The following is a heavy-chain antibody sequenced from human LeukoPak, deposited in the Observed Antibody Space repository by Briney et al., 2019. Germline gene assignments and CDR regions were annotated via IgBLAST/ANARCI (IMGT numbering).Heavy chain of an antibody. D-gene: IGHD6-19*01. V-gene: IGHV3-30*18. CDR3: AKDEGYSSGWNYFDY. CDR1: GFTSSSYG. CDR2: ISYDGSNK. Sequence: GRSLRLSCAASGFTSSSYGMHWVRQAPGKGLEWVAVISYDGSNKYYADSVKGRFTISRDNSKNTLYLQMNSLRAEDTAVYYCAKDEGYSSGWNYFDYWGQGTLVTVSS. J-gene: IGHJ4*02.